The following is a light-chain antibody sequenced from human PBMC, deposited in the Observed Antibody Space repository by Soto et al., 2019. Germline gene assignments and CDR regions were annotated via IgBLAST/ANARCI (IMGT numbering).Light chain of an antibody. CDR2: SNN. Sequence: QSVLTQPPSVSGTPGQRVTISCSGSSSNIGSNTVNWYQQLPGTAPKLLIFSNNHRPSGVPARFSGSKSGTSASLAISGLQSEDEADYYCAAWDDSLNGVVFGGGTKLTVL. J-gene: IGLJ2*01. V-gene: IGLV1-44*01. CDR1: SSNIGSNT. CDR3: AAWDDSLNGVV.